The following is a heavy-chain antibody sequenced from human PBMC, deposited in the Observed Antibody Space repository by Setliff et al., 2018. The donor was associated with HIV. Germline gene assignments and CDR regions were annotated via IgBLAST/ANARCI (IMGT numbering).Heavy chain of an antibody. Sequence: PSETLSLTCSVSGGAISSYYWSWIRQPAGKGLEWIGRIYTSGSTNYNPSLKSRVTMSVDTSKNQFSLKLSSVIAADTAVYYCARRWGIRGYSSWGLGTLVTVSS. CDR3: ARRWGIRGYSS. J-gene: IGHJ5*02. CDR2: IYTSGST. CDR1: GGAISSYY. V-gene: IGHV4-4*07. D-gene: IGHD5-18*01.